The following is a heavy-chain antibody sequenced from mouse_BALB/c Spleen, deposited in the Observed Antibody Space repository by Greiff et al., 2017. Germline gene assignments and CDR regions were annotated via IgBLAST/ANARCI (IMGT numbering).Heavy chain of an antibody. D-gene: IGHD2-1*01. CDR2: ILPGSGST. V-gene: IGHV1-9*01. CDR1: GYTFSSYW. CDR3: ARALYYGYAMDY. Sequence: VQLQQSGAELMKPGASVKISCKATGYTFSSYWIEWVKQRPGHGLEWIGEILPGSGSTNYNEKFKGKATFTADTSSNTAYMQLSSLTSEDSAVYYCARALYYGYAMDYWGQGTSVTVSS. J-gene: IGHJ4*01.